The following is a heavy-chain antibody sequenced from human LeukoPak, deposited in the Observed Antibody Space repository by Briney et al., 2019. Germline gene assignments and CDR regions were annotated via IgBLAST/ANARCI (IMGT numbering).Heavy chain of an antibody. CDR1: GYTFTSYG. V-gene: IGHV1-18*04. Sequence: ASVKVSCKASGYTFTSYGISWVRQAPGQGLEWMGWISAYNGNTNYAQKLRGRVTMTTDTSTSTAYMELRSLRSDDTAVYYCARDKDSSSWSDAFDIWGQGTMVTVSS. D-gene: IGHD6-13*01. CDR3: ARDKDSSSWSDAFDI. CDR2: ISAYNGNT. J-gene: IGHJ3*02.